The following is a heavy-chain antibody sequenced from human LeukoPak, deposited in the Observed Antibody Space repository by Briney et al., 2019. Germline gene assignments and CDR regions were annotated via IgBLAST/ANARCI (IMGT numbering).Heavy chain of an antibody. V-gene: IGHV4-59*08. J-gene: IGHJ4*02. CDR3: ARQTAKNVDTARFDS. D-gene: IGHD5-18*01. CDR2: IYYSGTT. Sequence: PSETLSLTCAISGGSINNYYWSWIRQPPGKGLEWIGYIYYSGTTNYSPSLNSRVNISLDTAKNQFSLRLSSVTAADTVVYYCARQTAKNVDTARFDSWGQGTLVTVSS. CDR1: GGSINNYY.